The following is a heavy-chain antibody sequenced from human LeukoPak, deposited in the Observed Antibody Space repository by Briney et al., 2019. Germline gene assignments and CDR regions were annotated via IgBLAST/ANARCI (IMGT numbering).Heavy chain of an antibody. CDR3: AREDYGASGSSLGNLDY. CDR2: ISYDVITK. CDR1: GFTFTNYP. J-gene: IGHJ4*02. V-gene: IGHV3-30-3*01. Sequence: GRSLRLSCSVSGFTFTNYPIHWVRQAPGKGLEWVAVISYDVITKYYADSVKGRFTLSRDNSKNILFLQMDSLRAEDTAVYFCAREDYGASGSSLGNLDYWGQGTLVTVSS. D-gene: IGHD4/OR15-4a*01.